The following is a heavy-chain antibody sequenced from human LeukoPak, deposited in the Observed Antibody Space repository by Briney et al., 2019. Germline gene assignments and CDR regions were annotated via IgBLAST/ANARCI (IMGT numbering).Heavy chain of an antibody. V-gene: IGHV4-39*02. J-gene: IGHJ4*02. Sequence: PSETLSLTCTVSGGSINNSSHYWGWIRQPPGKGLEWIGSIYYSGSTYYKPSPKSRVTISMDTSQNHFSLKLGSATAADTAVYYCATYYYGSGRYYLDDWGQGTRVTVSS. D-gene: IGHD3-10*01. CDR3: ATYYYGSGRYYLDD. CDR1: GGSINNSSHY. CDR2: IYYSGST.